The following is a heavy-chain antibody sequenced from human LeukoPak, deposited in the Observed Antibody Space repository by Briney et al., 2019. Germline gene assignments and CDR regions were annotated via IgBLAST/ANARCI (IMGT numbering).Heavy chain of an antibody. Sequence: GGSLRLSCAASQFTFSNYWMHWVRQAPGKGLVWVSRISTDGTRTDYADSVKGRFTVSRDNAKNTLFLQMNSLRAEDTAVYYCAKTMVRGVIINPYFDYWGQGTLVTVSS. CDR1: QFTFSNYW. J-gene: IGHJ4*02. CDR2: ISTDGTRT. V-gene: IGHV3-74*01. D-gene: IGHD3-10*01. CDR3: AKTMVRGVIINPYFDY.